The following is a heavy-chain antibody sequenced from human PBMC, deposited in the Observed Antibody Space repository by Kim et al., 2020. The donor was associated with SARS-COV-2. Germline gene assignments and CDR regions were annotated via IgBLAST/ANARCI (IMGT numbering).Heavy chain of an antibody. CDR3: AHRLNHDAFDI. Sequence: KRYSPSLKSRLTITKDTSKNQVVLTMTNMDPVDTATYYCAHRLNHDAFDIWGQGTMVTVSS. V-gene: IGHV2-5*01. J-gene: IGHJ3*02. CDR2: K.